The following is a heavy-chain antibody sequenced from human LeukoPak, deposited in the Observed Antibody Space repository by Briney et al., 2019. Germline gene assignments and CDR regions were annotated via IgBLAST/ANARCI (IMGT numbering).Heavy chain of an antibody. Sequence: ASVKVSFKASGYTFIDYYIHWVQQAPGKGLEWMGRVDPEDGETIYAEKFQGRVTITADTSTDTAYMELSSLRSDDTAVYYCATQRIVVVRTASQNWFDPWGQGTLVTVSS. CDR2: VDPEDGET. CDR1: GYTFIDYY. V-gene: IGHV1-69-2*01. D-gene: IGHD2-2*01. CDR3: ATQRIVVVRTASQNWFDP. J-gene: IGHJ5*02.